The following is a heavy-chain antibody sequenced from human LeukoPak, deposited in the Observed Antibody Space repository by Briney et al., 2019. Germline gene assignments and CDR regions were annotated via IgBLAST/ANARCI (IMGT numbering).Heavy chain of an antibody. CDR1: GGSISSSSYY. V-gene: IGHV4-39*01. J-gene: IGHJ4*02. D-gene: IGHD1/OR15-1a*01. CDR3: ARGLRWDLSISGTSALDY. Sequence: SETLSLTCTVSGGSISSSSYYWGWIRQPPGKGLEWVGSIYYSGSAYHNPSLKSRLTISVDTSKNQFSLKLSSVTAADTALYYCARGLRWDLSISGTSALDYWGQGTLVTVSS. CDR2: IYYSGSA.